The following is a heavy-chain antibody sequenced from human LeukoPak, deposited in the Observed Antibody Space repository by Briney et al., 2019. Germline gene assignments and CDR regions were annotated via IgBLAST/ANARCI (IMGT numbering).Heavy chain of an antibody. CDR1: GGSISGYY. Sequence: PSETLSLTCTVSGGSISGYYWSWIRQPPGKGLEWIRYIYYSGSTNYNPSLKSRVTISVDTSKNQFSLKLSSVTAADTAVYYCARGDRGPSPWYYYYGMDVWGQGTTVTVSS. CDR3: ARGDRGPSPWYYYYGMDV. CDR2: IYYSGST. J-gene: IGHJ6*02. D-gene: IGHD2-21*02. V-gene: IGHV4-59*01.